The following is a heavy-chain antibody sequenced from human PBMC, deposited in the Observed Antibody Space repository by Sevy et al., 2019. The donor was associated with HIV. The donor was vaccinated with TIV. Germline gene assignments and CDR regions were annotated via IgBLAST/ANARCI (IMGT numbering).Heavy chain of an antibody. CDR1: GFTVSSNY. J-gene: IGHJ3*02. CDR2: IYSGGST. CDR3: ARGRIQLWYPEAFDI. D-gene: IGHD5-18*01. V-gene: IGHV3-53*01. Sequence: GGSLRLSCAASGFTVSSNYMSWVRQAPGKGLEWVSVIYSGGSTYYADSVKDRFTISRDNSKNTLYLQMNSLRAEDTAVYYCARGRIQLWYPEAFDIWGQGTMVTVSS.